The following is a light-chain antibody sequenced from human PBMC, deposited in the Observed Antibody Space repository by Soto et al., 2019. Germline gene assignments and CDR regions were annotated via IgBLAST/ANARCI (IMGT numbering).Light chain of an antibody. CDR1: QSLGSNY. CDR2: GTS. CDR3: QRFGSSPPRYT. Sequence: EIVLTQSPGTLSLSPGERATLSCRASQSLGSNYLAWYQQRPGQAPRLLIYGTSTRTTGIPDRFSGSGSGTDFTLTISRLEPEDLAVYYCQRFGSSPPRYTFGQGTKLEI. J-gene: IGKJ2*01. V-gene: IGKV3-20*01.